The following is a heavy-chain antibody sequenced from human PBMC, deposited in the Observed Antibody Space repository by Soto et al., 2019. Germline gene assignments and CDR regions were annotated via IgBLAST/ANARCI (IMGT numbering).Heavy chain of an antibody. V-gene: IGHV3-23*01. D-gene: IGHD6-13*01. CDR2: ISGSGGST. CDR1: GFTFSSYG. Sequence: XSLRLSNAASGFTFSSYGMRWVLQAQGKGLEWVSGISGSGGSTYYADPVKGRFTISRDNPKNTLYLQMNSLRAEDTAVYFCAKEGRLSSSRGYFDYWGQGTLVTVSS. CDR3: AKEGRLSSSRGYFDY. J-gene: IGHJ4*02.